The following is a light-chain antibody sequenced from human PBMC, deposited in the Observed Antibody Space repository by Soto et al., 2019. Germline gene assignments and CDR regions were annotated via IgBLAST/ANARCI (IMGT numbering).Light chain of an antibody. CDR3: SSYXSNSTXXV. CDR1: SSDIGGFNY. CDR2: EVS. Sequence: QSALTQPASVSGSPGQSITISCTGTSSDIGGFNYVSWYQQNPGKAPKLMIYEVSKRPSGVSNRFSGSKSGNTASLTISGLQAEDEADYYCSSYXSNSTXXVFGTGTXXT. J-gene: IGLJ1*01. V-gene: IGLV2-14*01.